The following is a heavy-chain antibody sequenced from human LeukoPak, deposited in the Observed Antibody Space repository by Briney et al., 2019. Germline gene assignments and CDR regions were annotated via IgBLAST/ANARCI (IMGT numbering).Heavy chain of an antibody. CDR1: GFTFRTYG. Sequence: GGSLRLSCAASGFTFRTYGMHWVRQAPGKGLEWVAVISFDGSNKYYADSVKGRFTISRDSSKNTLYLQMHSLRPDDSSVYYCATDARSYYYCLDVWGQGTTVTVSS. CDR3: ATDARSYYYCLDV. V-gene: IGHV3-30*03. J-gene: IGHJ6*02. CDR2: ISFDGSNK.